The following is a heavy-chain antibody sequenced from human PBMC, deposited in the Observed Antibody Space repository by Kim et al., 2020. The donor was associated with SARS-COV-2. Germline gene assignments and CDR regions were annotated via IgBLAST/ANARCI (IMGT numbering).Heavy chain of an antibody. J-gene: IGHJ4*02. CDR2: GSTI. CDR3: ATYSIPLP. D-gene: IGHD6-13*01. Sequence: GSTIYYADSVKGRFTTSRDNAKNSLYLQMNSLRAEDTAVYYCATYSIPLPWGQGTLVTVSS. V-gene: IGHV3-48*03.